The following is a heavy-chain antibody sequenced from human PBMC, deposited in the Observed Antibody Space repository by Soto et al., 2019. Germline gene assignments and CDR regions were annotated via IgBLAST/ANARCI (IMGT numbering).Heavy chain of an antibody. CDR1: GFTFSNAW. D-gene: IGHD1-26*01. Sequence: PGGSLRLSCAASGFTFSNAWMNWVRQAPGKGLEWVGRIKSKTDGGTTDYAAPVKGRFTISRDDSKNTLYLQMNSLKTEDTAVYYCTTPWSYYYNYFDYWGQGTLVTVSS. J-gene: IGHJ4*02. CDR3: TTPWSYYYNYFDY. V-gene: IGHV3-15*07. CDR2: IKSKTDGGTT.